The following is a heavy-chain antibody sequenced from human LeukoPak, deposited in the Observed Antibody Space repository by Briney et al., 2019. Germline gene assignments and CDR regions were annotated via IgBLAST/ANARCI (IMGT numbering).Heavy chain of an antibody. CDR3: ARDRGQWLVEDWFDP. CDR1: GYSISSGYY. Sequence: PSETLSLTCTVSGYSISSGYYWGWIRQPPGKGLKWIGSISHSGSTYYNPSLKSRVTISVDTSKNQFSLKLSSVTAADTAVYYCARDRGQWLVEDWFDPWGQGTLVTVSS. CDR2: ISHSGST. D-gene: IGHD6-19*01. J-gene: IGHJ5*02. V-gene: IGHV4-38-2*02.